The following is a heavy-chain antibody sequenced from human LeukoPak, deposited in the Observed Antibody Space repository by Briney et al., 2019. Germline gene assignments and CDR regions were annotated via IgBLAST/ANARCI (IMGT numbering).Heavy chain of an antibody. CDR3: ARAVRGGDYGDYFDY. D-gene: IGHD4-17*01. Sequence: ASVKVSCKASGYTFTSYYMHWVRQAPGPGLEWMGIINPSGGSTSYAQKFQGRVTMTRDTSTSTVYMELSSLRSEDTAVYYCARAVRGGDYGDYFDYWGQGTLVTVSS. CDR1: GYTFTSYY. V-gene: IGHV1-46*01. CDR2: INPSGGST. J-gene: IGHJ4*02.